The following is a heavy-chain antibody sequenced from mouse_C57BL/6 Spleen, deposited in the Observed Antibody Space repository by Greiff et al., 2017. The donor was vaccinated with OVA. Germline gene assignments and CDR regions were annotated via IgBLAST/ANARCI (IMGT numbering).Heavy chain of an antibody. D-gene: IGHD2-1*01. V-gene: IGHV7-3*01. CDR2: IRNKANGYTT. J-gene: IGHJ3*01. CDR1: GFTFTDYY. Sequence: EVKLVESGGGLVQPGGSLSLSCAASGFTFTDYYMSWVRQPPGKALEWLGFIRNKANGYTTEYSASVKGRFTISRDNSQSILYLQMNALRAEDSATYYCARYNGGNGFAYWGQGTLVTVSA. CDR3: ARYNGGNGFAY.